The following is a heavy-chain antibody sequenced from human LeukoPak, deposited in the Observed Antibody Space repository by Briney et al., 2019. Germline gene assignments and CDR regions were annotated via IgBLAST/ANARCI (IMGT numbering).Heavy chain of an antibody. V-gene: IGHV3-33*01. D-gene: IGHD4-17*01. Sequence: PGRSLRLSCAASGFTFSSYGMHWVRQAPGKGLEWVAVIWYDGSNKYYADSVKGRFTISRDNSKNTLYLQMNSLRVEDTAVYYCARGDPTVTTKLNFDYWGQGTLVTVSS. CDR3: ARGDPTVTTKLNFDY. CDR1: GFTFSSYG. J-gene: IGHJ4*02. CDR2: IWYDGSNK.